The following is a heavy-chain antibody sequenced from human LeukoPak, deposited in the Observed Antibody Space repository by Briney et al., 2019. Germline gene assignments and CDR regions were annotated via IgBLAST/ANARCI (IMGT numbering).Heavy chain of an antibody. J-gene: IGHJ5*02. CDR2: ISAYNGNT. CDR1: GYTFTSYG. V-gene: IGHV1-18*01. D-gene: IGHD3-10*01. CDR3: ARDSMVRGAPNWFDP. Sequence: ASVTVSCKASGYTFTSYGISWVRQAPGQGLEWMGWISAYNGNTNYAQKLQGRVTMTTDTSTSTAYMELRSLRSDDTAVYYCARDSMVRGAPNWFDPWGQGTLVTVSS.